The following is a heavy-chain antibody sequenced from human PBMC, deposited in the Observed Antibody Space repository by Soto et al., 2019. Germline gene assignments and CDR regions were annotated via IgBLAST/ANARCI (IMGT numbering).Heavy chain of an antibody. D-gene: IGHD3-16*01. CDR3: ARGSWGGDGIDV. V-gene: IGHV3-30*03. CDR1: GFTFSNYG. CDR2: ISDDGSNK. J-gene: IGHJ6*02. Sequence: GGSLRLSCAASGFTFSNYGMHWVRQAPGKGLEWVAFISDDGSNKYYADSVKARFTISRDNANSSVDLQMNSLRVGDTAIYYCARGSWGGDGIDVWGQGTTVTVSS.